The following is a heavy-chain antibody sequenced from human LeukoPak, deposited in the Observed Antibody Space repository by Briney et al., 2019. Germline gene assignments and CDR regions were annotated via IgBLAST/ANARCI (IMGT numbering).Heavy chain of an antibody. D-gene: IGHD4-17*01. J-gene: IGHJ6*03. V-gene: IGHV4-4*08. CDR2: IYYSGST. CDR1: GGSISSYY. Sequence: SGTLSLTCTVSGGSISSYYWSWIRQPPGKGLEWIGYIYYSGSTYYNPSLKSRVTISVDTSKNQFSLKLSSVTAADTAVYYCARESVTTLTYYYYMDVWGKGTTVTISS. CDR3: ARESVTTLTYYYYMDV.